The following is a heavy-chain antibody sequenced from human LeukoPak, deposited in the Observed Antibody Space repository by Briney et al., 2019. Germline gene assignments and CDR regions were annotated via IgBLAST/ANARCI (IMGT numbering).Heavy chain of an antibody. V-gene: IGHV4-4*02. Sequence: SGTLSLTCGVSGGSIGSTNWWSWVRQPPGQGLEWIGEISLAGRTNYNPSLNGRVTMSLDESSNQLSLNLTSVTAADTAIYYYSRESGAFCPFGYWGQGTLVIVPS. CDR1: GGSIGSTNW. J-gene: IGHJ4*02. CDR2: ISLAGRT. CDR3: SRESGAFCPFGY. D-gene: IGHD1-26*01.